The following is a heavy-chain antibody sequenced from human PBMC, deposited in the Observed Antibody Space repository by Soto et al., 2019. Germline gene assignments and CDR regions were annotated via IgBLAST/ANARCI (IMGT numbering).Heavy chain of an antibody. J-gene: IGHJ5*02. CDR2: IYYSGST. Sequence: SETLSLTCTVSGGSISSGGYYWSWIRQHPGKGLEWIGYIYYSGSTYYIPSLKSRVTISVDTSKNQFSLKLSSVTAADTAVYYCARGRSDTMVRGEKQGDAPNWFDPWGQGTLVTVSS. CDR3: ARGRSDTMVRGEKQGDAPNWFDP. CDR1: GGSISSGGYY. V-gene: IGHV4-31*03. D-gene: IGHD3-10*01.